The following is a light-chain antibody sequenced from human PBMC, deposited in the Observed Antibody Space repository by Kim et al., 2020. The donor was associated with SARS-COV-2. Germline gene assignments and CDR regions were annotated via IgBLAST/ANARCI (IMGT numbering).Light chain of an antibody. CDR1: KLGDKY. CDR3: QAWDSVYV. Sequence: SYELTQPPSVSVSPGQTASITCSGDKLGDKYACWYQQKPGQSPVLVIYQDSKRPSGIPERFSGSNSGNTATLTISGTQAMDEADYYCQAWDSVYVFGTGTKVTVL. CDR2: QDS. J-gene: IGLJ1*01. V-gene: IGLV3-1*01.